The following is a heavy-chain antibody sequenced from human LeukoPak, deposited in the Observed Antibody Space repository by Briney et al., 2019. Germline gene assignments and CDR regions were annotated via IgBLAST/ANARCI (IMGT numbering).Heavy chain of an antibody. CDR1: GTHINNYR. CDR3: ARAGGNSDNWFDH. D-gene: IGHD4-23*01. V-gene: IGHV5-51*01. Sequence: GAAQETAKERAGTHINNYRNGRGRPRPGKGQERMGIIYPGDSDTRYSPSFHGQVTISADKSISTAYLQWSSLKASDTAMYYCARAGGNSDNWFDHWGQGTLVTVSS. J-gene: IGHJ5*02. CDR2: IYPGDSDT.